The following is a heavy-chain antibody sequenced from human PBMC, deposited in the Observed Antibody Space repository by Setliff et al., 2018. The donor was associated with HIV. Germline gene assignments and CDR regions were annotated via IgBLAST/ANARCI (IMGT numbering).Heavy chain of an antibody. D-gene: IGHD1-26*01. Sequence: SETLSLTCAVFGGSFTDYYWIWIRQPPGKGLEWIGEINHSGSTHYNPSLKSRFIISVDTSKNRFSLKVNSMTATDTAVYYCARGARLLAAYSDRWDYFYMAVWGKGTTVTVSS. CDR2: INHSGST. J-gene: IGHJ6*03. CDR3: ARGARLLAAYSDRWDYFYMAV. V-gene: IGHV4-34*01. CDR1: GGSFTDYY.